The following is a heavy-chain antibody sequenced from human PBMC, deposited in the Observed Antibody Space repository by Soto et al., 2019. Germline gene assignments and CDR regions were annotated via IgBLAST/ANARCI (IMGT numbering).Heavy chain of an antibody. CDR1: GFTFSSYA. V-gene: IGHV3-64*01. CDR2: ISSNGGST. D-gene: IGHD4-17*01. CDR3: ARDKLKRTTVTTMFFDY. J-gene: IGHJ4*02. Sequence: VQLVESGGGLVQPGGSLRLSCAASGFTFSSYAMHWVRQAPGKGLEYVSAISSNGGSTYYANSVKGRFTISRDNSKNTLYLQMGSLRAEDMAVYYCARDKLKRTTVTTMFFDYWGQGTLVTVSS.